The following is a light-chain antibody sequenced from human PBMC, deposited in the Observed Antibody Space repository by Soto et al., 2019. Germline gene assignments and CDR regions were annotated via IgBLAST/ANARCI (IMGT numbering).Light chain of an antibody. Sequence: EIVMTQSPVTLSVSPGERATLSCRASLSVGNNLAWYQQRPGQAPRLLIHGASTRASGVPARFSGSGSGTDFTLTISSLQSEDFAVYYCQQYTDSPFTFGPGTKVDLK. V-gene: IGKV3-15*01. CDR1: LSVGNN. CDR2: GAS. CDR3: QQYTDSPFT. J-gene: IGKJ3*01.